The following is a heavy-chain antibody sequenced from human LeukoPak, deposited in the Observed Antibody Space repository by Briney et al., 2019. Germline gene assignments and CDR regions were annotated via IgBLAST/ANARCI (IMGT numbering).Heavy chain of an antibody. CDR1: GGSISSYY. CDR2: IYISGST. Sequence: SETLSLTCTVSGGSISSYYWSWIRQSAGKGLEWIGRIYISGSTNYNPSLKSRVTMSVEMSKNQFSLKMSSVTAADTAVYYCARDTPSVPRAFDIRGQGTMVTVSS. CDR3: ARDTPSVPRAFDI. J-gene: IGHJ3*02. V-gene: IGHV4-4*07. D-gene: IGHD2-2*01.